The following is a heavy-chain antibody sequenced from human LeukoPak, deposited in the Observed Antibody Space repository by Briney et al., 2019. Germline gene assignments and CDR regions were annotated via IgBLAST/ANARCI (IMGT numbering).Heavy chain of an antibody. CDR2: ISGSGGST. CDR1: GFTFSSYA. D-gene: IGHD1-26*01. J-gene: IGHJ4*02. Sequence: GGSLRLSCAASGFTFSSYAMNWVRQAPGKGLEWVSAISGSGGSTYYADSVKGRFTISRDNSKNTLYLQINRLRAEDTAVYYCAKAGSIRFDYWGQGTLVTVSS. V-gene: IGHV3-23*01. CDR3: AKAGSIRFDY.